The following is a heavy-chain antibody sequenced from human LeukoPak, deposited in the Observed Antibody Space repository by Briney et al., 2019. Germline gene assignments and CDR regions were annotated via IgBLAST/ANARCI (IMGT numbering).Heavy chain of an antibody. D-gene: IGHD2-15*01. CDR2: ISAYNGNT. Sequence: ASVKVSCKASGYTFTSYGISWVRQAPGQGLEWMGWISAYNGNTNYAQKLQGRVTMTTDTSTSTAYMELRSLRSDDTAVYYCARRIVVVVAATQTDAFDIWGQGTMVTVSS. CDR3: ARRIVVVVAATQTDAFDI. J-gene: IGHJ3*02. V-gene: IGHV1-18*01. CDR1: GYTFTSYG.